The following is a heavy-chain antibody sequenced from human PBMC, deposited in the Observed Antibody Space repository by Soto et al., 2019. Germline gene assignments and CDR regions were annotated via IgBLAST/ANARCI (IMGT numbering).Heavy chain of an antibody. CDR3: ARDIDY. CDR1: VFFVSTIY. Sequence: GGYLKLSCADSVFFVSTIYMSLVRQAPGKGLEWVSTIYADGRTYYADSVKGRFTMSRDDVKNTLFLQMNSLRVEDTAVYYCARDIDYCGQGT. V-gene: IGHV3-66*01. CDR2: IYADGRT. J-gene: IGHJ4*02.